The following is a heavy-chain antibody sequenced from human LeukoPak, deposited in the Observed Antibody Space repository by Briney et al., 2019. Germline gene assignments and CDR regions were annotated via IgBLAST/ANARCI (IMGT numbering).Heavy chain of an antibody. V-gene: IGHV3-30*04. CDR2: ISYDGRKT. Sequence: GGSLRLSCTASGFTFSTYTMHWVRQAPGKGLEWLAVISYDGRKTDYADSVKGRLTISRDNSKNTVYLQMNGLRAEDRAMYYCARTVSYGSGSYADYWGQGTLVSVSS. CDR1: GFTFSTYT. CDR3: ARTVSYGSGSYADY. J-gene: IGHJ4*02. D-gene: IGHD3-10*01.